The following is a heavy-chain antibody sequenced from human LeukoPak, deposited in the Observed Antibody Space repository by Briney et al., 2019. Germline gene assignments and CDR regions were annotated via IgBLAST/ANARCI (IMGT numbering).Heavy chain of an antibody. Sequence: GGSLRLSCAASGFTFSSYWMSWVRQAPGKGLEWVTVISYDGSNKYYGDSVKGRFTISRDNSKNTLYLQVNSLRAEDTAVYYCAKGGTTVTTYDFWWFDPWGQGTLVTVSS. J-gene: IGHJ5*02. CDR2: ISYDGSNK. CDR1: GFTFSSYW. V-gene: IGHV3-30*18. D-gene: IGHD4-17*01. CDR3: AKGGTTVTTYDFWWFDP.